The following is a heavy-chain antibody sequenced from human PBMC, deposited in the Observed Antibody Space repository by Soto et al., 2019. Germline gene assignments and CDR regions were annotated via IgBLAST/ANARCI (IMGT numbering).Heavy chain of an antibody. Sequence: SETLSLTCTVSGGSICRYYWSWIRQPPGKGLEWIGYMYNTESTVYNPSFKRRVTISVDTSKNQYSLKLKSVTAADTSVYYCARDLWGYCGTDCYPLDVWGQGTTVTVS. CDR3: ARDLWGYCGTDCYPLDV. V-gene: IGHV4-59*01. J-gene: IGHJ6*02. D-gene: IGHD2-21*02. CDR1: GGSICRYY. CDR2: MYNTEST.